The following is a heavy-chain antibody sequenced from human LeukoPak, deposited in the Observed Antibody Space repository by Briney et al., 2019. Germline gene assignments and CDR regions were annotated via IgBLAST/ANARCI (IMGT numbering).Heavy chain of an antibody. CDR1: GFTFSSYA. CDR2: ISYDGSNK. V-gene: IGHV3-30*04. J-gene: IGHJ4*02. D-gene: IGHD2-15*01. CDR3: ARQYCSGGSCYWFVFDY. Sequence: GGSLRLSCAASGFTFSSYAMRWVRQAPGKGLEWVAVISYDGSNKYYADSVKGRFTISRDNSKNTLYLQMNSLRAEDTAVYYCARQYCSGGSCYWFVFDYWGQGTLVTVSS.